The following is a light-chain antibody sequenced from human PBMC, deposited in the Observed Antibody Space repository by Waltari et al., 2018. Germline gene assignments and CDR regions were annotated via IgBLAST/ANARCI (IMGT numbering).Light chain of an antibody. CDR2: DVS. V-gene: IGLV2-14*03. CDR3: SSYTSSRGVV. Sequence: QSALTQPASVSGSPGQSITISCTGTSSDVGGYNYVSWYQQHPGKAPKLMIYDVSNRPSGVSKRFSGSESGNTASLTISGLQAEDEADYYYSSYTSSRGVVFGGGTKLTVL. CDR1: SSDVGGYNY. J-gene: IGLJ2*01.